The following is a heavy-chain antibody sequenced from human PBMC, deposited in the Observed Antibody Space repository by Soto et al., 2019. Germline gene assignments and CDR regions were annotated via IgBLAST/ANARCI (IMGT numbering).Heavy chain of an antibody. CDR2: IDPSDSYT. J-gene: IGHJ6*02. CDR3: ARLVVPAAIIEYYYYYGMDV. CDR1: GYSFTSYW. Sequence: GESLKISCKGSGYSFTSYWISWVRQMPGKGLEWMGRIDPSDSYTNYTPSFQGHVTISADKSISTAYLQWSSLKASDTAMYYCARLVVPAAIIEYYYYYGMDVWGQGTTVTVSS. D-gene: IGHD2-2*02. V-gene: IGHV5-10-1*01.